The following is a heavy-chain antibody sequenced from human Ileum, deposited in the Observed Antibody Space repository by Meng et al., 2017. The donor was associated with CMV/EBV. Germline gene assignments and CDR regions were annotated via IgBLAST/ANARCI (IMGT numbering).Heavy chain of an antibody. CDR3: AKGAGVSNIAARSDRFDY. D-gene: IGHD6-6*01. Sequence: FPFRRYAMSWVRQAPGKGLEWVSTVSGFGGSTYYADSVKGRFTISRDNSKNTLYLQMNSLRAEDTAVYYCAKGAGVSNIAARSDRFDYWGQGTLVTVSS. CDR1: FPFRRYA. V-gene: IGHV3-23*01. J-gene: IGHJ4*02. CDR2: VSGFGGST.